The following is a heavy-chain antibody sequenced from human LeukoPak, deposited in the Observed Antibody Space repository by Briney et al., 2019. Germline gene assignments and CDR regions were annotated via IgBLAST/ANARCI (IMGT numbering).Heavy chain of an antibody. V-gene: IGHV4-30-4*01. CDR3: ARGVAARRGRTFDY. CDR2: IYYSGST. Sequence: SETLSLTCTVSGGSISSGDYYWSWIRQPPGKGLEWIGYIYYSGSTYYNPSLKSRVTISVDTSKNQFSLKLSSVTAADTAVYYCARGVAARRGRTFDYWGQGTLVTVSS. D-gene: IGHD6-6*01. J-gene: IGHJ4*02. CDR1: GGSISSGDYY.